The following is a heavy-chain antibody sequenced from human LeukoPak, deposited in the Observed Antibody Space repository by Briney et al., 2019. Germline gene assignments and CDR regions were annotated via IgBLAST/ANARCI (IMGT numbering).Heavy chain of an antibody. V-gene: IGHV3-30-3*01. J-gene: IGHJ4*02. Sequence: GGPLRLSCAASGFTFSTYAMHWVRQAPGRGLEWVAVILYDGSNQYYADSVKGRFTISRDNSRNTLYLQMNSLKVEDTAVYYCARDFRDYRDYVAYFDSWGQGTLVTVSS. D-gene: IGHD4-17*01. CDR2: ILYDGSNQ. CDR1: GFTFSTYA. CDR3: ARDFRDYRDYVAYFDS.